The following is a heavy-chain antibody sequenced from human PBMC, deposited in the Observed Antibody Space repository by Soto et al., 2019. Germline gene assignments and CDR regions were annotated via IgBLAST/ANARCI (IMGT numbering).Heavy chain of an antibody. V-gene: IGHV3-7*03. Sequence: EVQLVESGGGLVQPGGSLRVSCAASGFIFTNYWMTWVRQAPGKGLEWVANINQDGSVEYYVDSVKGRLTISRDNAKNSLYLQINSLRADDTAVYYCARIGYSSSSLDYWGQRTLVIVSS. CDR1: GFIFTNYW. J-gene: IGHJ4*02. D-gene: IGHD6-6*01. CDR3: ARIGYSSSSLDY. CDR2: INQDGSVE.